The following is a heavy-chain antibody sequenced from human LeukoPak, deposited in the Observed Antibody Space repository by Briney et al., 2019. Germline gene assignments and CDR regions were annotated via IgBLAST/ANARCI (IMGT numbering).Heavy chain of an antibody. Sequence: ASVKVSCKASGYTFTSYGISWVRQAPGQGLEWMGWISAHNGNTNYAQKLQGRVTMTTDTFTSTAYMELRSLRSDDTAVYYCARSLYYYDSSGSNWFDPWGQGTLVTVSS. D-gene: IGHD3-22*01. CDR2: ISAHNGNT. CDR1: GYTFTSYG. CDR3: ARSLYYYDSSGSNWFDP. V-gene: IGHV1-18*01. J-gene: IGHJ5*02.